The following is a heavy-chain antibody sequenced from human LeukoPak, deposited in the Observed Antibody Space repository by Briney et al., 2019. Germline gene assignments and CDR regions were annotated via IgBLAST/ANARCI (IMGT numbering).Heavy chain of an antibody. CDR3: VRQKKSHGNFDY. D-gene: IGHD1-26*01. CDR2: VGIAADT. J-gene: IGHJ4*02. CDR1: GFTFSDHA. V-gene: IGHV3-13*01. Sequence: GGSLRLSCAASGFTFSDHAMHWVRRAPGKGLEWVSAVGIAADTFYPGSVKGRFTISGENAKNSLYLQMNSLRVEDTAVYYCVRQKKSHGNFDYWGQGTLVTVSS.